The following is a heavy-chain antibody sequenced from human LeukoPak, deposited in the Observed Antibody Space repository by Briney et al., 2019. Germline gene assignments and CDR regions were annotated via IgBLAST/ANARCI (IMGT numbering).Heavy chain of an antibody. V-gene: IGHV4-59*11. Sequence: SETLSLTCSVSGGSISGHYWTWIRQPPGKGLEWIGQIHYTGKPDYNPSLKSRIAISVDTSKNQVSLQVSSVTAADSAIYYCARFGVDYDMDVWGHGTTVTVFS. J-gene: IGHJ6*02. CDR2: IHYTGKP. D-gene: IGHD3-16*01. CDR3: ARFGVDYDMDV. CDR1: GGSISGHY.